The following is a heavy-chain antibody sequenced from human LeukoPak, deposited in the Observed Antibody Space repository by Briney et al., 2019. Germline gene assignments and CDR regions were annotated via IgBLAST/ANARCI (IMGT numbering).Heavy chain of an antibody. V-gene: IGHV4-34*01. D-gene: IGHD3-16*01. CDR3: VRGHITYGGIIQE. CDR1: GGSFSGYY. CDR2: INHSGST. Sequence: PSETLSLTCAVYGGSFSGYYWNWIRQPPGKGLGWIGEINHSGSTNYNPSLKSRVTMSVDTSKSQFSLKLSSVTAADTAIYYCVRGHITYGGIIQEWGQGTLVTVSS. J-gene: IGHJ4*02.